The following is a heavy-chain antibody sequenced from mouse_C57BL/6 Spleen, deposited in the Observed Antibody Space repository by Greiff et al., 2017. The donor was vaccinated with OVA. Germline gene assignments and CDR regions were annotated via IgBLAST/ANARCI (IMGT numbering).Heavy chain of an antibody. CDR3: ARDYGTLFDA. CDR2: IYPGDGDT. V-gene: IGHV1-80*01. J-gene: IGHJ2*01. Sequence: QVQLQQSGAELVKPGASVKISCKASGYAFSSYWMTWVKQRPGKGLEWIGQIYPGDGDTNYNGKFKGRATLTADKSSSTAYMQLSRLTSEDSAVYFCARDYGTLFDARGTGTTLTVSS. CDR1: GYAFSSYW. D-gene: IGHD1-1*01.